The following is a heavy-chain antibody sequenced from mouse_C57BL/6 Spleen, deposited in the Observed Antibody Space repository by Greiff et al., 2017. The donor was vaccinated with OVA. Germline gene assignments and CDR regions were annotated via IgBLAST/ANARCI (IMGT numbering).Heavy chain of an antibody. CDR1: GYTFTSYG. V-gene: IGHV1-81*01. CDR2: IYPRSGNT. D-gene: IGHD1-1*01. CDR3: ARGRDYYGSSPHFDY. J-gene: IGHJ2*01. Sequence: LQESGAELARPGASVKLSCKASGYTFTSYGISWVKQRTGQGLEWIGEIYPRSGNTYYNEKFKGKATLTADKSSSTAYMELRSLTSEDSAVYFCARGRDYYGSSPHFDYWGQGTTLTVSS.